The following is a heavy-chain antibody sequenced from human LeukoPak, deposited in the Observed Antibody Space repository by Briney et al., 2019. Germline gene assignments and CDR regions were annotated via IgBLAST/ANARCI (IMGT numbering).Heavy chain of an antibody. CDR3: ASANYYDSSGYGPRH. CDR1: GGTFSSYA. Sequence: ASVKVSCKASGGTFSSYAISWVRQAPGQGLEWMGGIIPIFGTANYAQKFQGRVTITADESTSTAYMELSSLRSEDTAVYYCASANYYDSSGYGPRHWGQGTLVTVSS. CDR2: IIPIFGTA. D-gene: IGHD3-22*01. V-gene: IGHV1-69*13. J-gene: IGHJ1*01.